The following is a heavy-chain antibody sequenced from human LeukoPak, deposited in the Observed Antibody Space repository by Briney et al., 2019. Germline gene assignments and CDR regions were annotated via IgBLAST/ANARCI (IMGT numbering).Heavy chain of an antibody. CDR3: ARQTAGVAYYYYMDV. D-gene: IGHD1-14*01. Sequence: SQTLSLTCTVSGGSISSGGYYWRWIRQPPGKGLEWIGYIYHSGSTYYNPSLKSRVTISVDTSKNQFSLKLSSVTAADTAVYYCARQTAGVAYYYYMDVWGKGTTVTVSS. J-gene: IGHJ6*03. V-gene: IGHV4-30-2*03. CDR2: IYHSGST. CDR1: GGSISSGGYY.